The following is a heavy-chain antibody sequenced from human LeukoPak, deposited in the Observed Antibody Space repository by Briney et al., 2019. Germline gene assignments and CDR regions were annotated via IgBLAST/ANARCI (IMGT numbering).Heavy chain of an antibody. CDR3: ARETSRWELLEYYFDY. J-gene: IGHJ4*02. CDR2: IYTSGST. CDR1: GGSISNGSYY. D-gene: IGHD1-26*01. Sequence: SETLSLTCTVSGGSISNGSYYWSWIRQPAGKGLEWIGRIYTSGSTNYNPSLKSRVTMSVDTSKNQFSLKLSSVTAADTAVYYCARETSRWELLEYYFDYWGQGTLVTVSS. V-gene: IGHV4-61*02.